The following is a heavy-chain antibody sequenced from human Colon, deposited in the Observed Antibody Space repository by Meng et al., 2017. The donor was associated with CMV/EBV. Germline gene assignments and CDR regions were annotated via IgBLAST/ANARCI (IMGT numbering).Heavy chain of an antibody. V-gene: IGHV3-9*01. CDR2: ISCNSGSK. J-gene: IGHJ5*02. CDR3: AKGPYSSSCKGWFDH. D-gene: IGHD6-6*01. CDR1: GFTFDDYA. Sequence: GGSLRLSCAASGFTFDDYAMHWVRQAPGKGLEWVSGISCNSGSKGYADSVKGRFTISRDNAKNSLYLQMNSLRAEDTALYYCAKGPYSSSCKGWFDHWGQGTLVTVSS.